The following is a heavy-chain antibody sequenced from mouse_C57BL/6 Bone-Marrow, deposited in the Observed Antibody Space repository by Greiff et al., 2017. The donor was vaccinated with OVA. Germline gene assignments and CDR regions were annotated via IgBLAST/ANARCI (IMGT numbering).Heavy chain of an antibody. D-gene: IGHD2-1*01. J-gene: IGHJ3*01. CDR3: TREGIYPFAY. V-gene: IGHV1-15*01. CDR1: GYTFTDYE. Sequence: QVQLKESGAELVRPGASVTLSCKASGYTFTDYEMHWVKQTSVHGLEWIGAIDPETGGTAYNQKFKGKAILTADKSSSTAYMELRSLTSEDSAVYYCTREGIYPFAYWGQGTLVTVSA. CDR2: IDPETGGT.